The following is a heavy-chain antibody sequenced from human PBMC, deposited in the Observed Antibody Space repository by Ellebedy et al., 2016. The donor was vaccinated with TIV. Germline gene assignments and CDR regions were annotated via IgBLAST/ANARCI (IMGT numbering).Heavy chain of an antibody. CDR2: MYFSGGT. Sequence: MPGGSLRLSCTVSGGSFSGYYWGWIRQPPGKGLEWIGYMYFSGGTNSNPSLKSRVTISVDTSNNLFSLTLDSVTAADTAVYYCARFVAAHGYDGWGQGTLVTVSS. CDR1: GGSFSGYY. CDR3: ARFVAAHGYDG. J-gene: IGHJ4*02. V-gene: IGHV4-59*01. D-gene: IGHD2-2*01.